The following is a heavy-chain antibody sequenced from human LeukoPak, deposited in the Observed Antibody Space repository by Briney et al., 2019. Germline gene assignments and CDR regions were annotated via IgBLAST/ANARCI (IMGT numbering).Heavy chain of an antibody. V-gene: IGHV4-39*01. CDR3: ARHPSLWLAIIDY. D-gene: IGHD6-19*01. CDR2: IYYSGST. Sequence: SETLSLTCTVSGGSISSGSYYWGWIRQPPGKGLEWIGSIYYSGSTYYNPSLKSRVTISVDTSKNQFSLKLSSVTAADTAVYYCARHPSLWLAIIDYWGQGTLVTVSS. J-gene: IGHJ4*02. CDR1: GGSISSGSYY.